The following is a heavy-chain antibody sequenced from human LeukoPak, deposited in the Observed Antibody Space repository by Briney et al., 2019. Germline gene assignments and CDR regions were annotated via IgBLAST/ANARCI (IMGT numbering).Heavy chain of an antibody. CDR2: IKSKTDGETT. J-gene: IGHJ4*02. V-gene: IGHV3-15*05. D-gene: IGHD6-25*01. CDR3: IRYSGGSADF. CDR1: GFTFSSYN. Sequence: PGGSLRLSCAASGFTFSSYNMNWVRQAPGKGLEWVGRIKSKTDGETTDYAAPVKGRFTISRDDSKNTLYLQMNSLKTEDTAMYYCIRYSGGSADFWGQGTLVAVSS.